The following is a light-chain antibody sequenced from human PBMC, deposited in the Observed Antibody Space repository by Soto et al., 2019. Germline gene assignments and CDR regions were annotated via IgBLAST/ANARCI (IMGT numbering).Light chain of an antibody. V-gene: IGKV3-15*01. Sequence: EIVMTQSPATLSVSPGERATLSCRASENVGNDLAWYHQKPGQTPRLLIHAVSTRATGVPARFSGSGSGTEFTLTISSLQSEDFGVYYCQQYDYWPRTFGQGTNVEIE. CDR1: ENVGND. CDR3: QQYDYWPRT. J-gene: IGKJ1*01. CDR2: AVS.